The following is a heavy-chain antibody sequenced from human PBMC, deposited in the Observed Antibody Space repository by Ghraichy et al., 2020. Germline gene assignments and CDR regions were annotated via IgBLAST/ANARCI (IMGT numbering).Heavy chain of an antibody. CDR1: GGSISSYY. V-gene: IGHV4-59*01. CDR3: ARVHYDSSGWRLVY. CDR2: IYYSGST. J-gene: IGHJ4*02. D-gene: IGHD3-22*01. Sequence: SETLSLTCTVSGGSISSYYWSWIRQPPGKGLEWIGYIYYSGSTNYNPSLKSRVTISVDTSKNQFSLKLSSVTAADTAVYYCARVHYDSSGWRLVYWGQGTLVTVSS.